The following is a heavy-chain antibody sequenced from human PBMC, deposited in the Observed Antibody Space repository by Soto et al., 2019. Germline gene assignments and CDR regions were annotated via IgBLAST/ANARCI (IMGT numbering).Heavy chain of an antibody. D-gene: IGHD3-16*01. CDR1: GGSIISYY. CDR2: IYYSGST. V-gene: IGHV4-59*08. J-gene: IGHJ6*03. CDR3: ARYVVSRRTGTKYYYYMDV. Sequence: SETLSLTCTFSGGSIISYYWSWIRQPPGKGLEWIGYIYYSGSTNYNPSLKSRVTISVDTSKNQFSLKLSSVTAADTAVYYCARYVVSRRTGTKYYYYMDVWGKGTTVT.